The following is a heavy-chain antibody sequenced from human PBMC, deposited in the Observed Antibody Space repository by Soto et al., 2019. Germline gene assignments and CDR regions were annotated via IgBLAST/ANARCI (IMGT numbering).Heavy chain of an antibody. D-gene: IGHD3-10*01. V-gene: IGHV3-53*04. CDR1: GIPVSSNY. J-gene: IGHJ6*02. CDR3: ARDGPYYYASRMDV. CDR2: LHSGGDT. Sequence: EVQLVESGGGLVQPGGSLRLSCVASGIPVSSNYMTWVRQAPGKGLEWVSVLHSGGDTYYANSVEGRFTISRHDSTNTVFLQMNSLTAEDTAVYYCARDGPYYYASRMDVWGQGTTVTVSS.